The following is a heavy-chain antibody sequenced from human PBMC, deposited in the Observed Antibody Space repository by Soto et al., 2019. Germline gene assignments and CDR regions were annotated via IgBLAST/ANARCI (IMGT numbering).Heavy chain of an antibody. V-gene: IGHV1-2*02. CDR2: INPNSGGT. J-gene: IGHJ6*02. Sequence: ASVKVSCKASGYTFTGYYMHWVRQAPGQGPEWMGWINPNSGGTNYAQKFQGRVTMTSDTSISTAYMELSRLRSDDTAVYYCARELAAAGYYYGMDVWGQGTTVTVSS. CDR3: ARELAAAGYYYGMDV. CDR1: GYTFTGYY. D-gene: IGHD6-13*01.